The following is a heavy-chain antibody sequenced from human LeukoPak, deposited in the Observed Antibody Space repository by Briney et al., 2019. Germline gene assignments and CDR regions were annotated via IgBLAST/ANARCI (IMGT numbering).Heavy chain of an antibody. V-gene: IGHV1-8*01. CDR1: GYTFANYD. CDR2: MSPNSGDT. CDR3: ARGRRYSGFDALGF. D-gene: IGHD5-12*01. J-gene: IGHJ4*02. Sequence: ASVKVSCKASGYTFANYDINWVRQAPGQGLEGMGWMSPNSGDTGYAQKFQGRVTMTRNTSISTAYMELGSLGSEDTAVYFCARGRRYSGFDALGFWGQGSLVTVSS.